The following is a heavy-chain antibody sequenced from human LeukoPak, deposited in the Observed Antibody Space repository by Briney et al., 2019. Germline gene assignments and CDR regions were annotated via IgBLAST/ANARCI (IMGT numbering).Heavy chain of an antibody. D-gene: IGHD2-21*01. J-gene: IGHJ4*02. CDR3: AKDRIDNTVDQ. Sequence: GGSLRLSCAASGFDFGRHVMNWVRQAPGKGLEWVSVIYSAGSTYYADSVKGRFTISRDISKNTLYLQMNGLRAEDTAMYYCAKDRIDNTVDQWGQGTLVTVSS. CDR2: IYSAGST. CDR1: GFDFGRHV. V-gene: IGHV3-66*01.